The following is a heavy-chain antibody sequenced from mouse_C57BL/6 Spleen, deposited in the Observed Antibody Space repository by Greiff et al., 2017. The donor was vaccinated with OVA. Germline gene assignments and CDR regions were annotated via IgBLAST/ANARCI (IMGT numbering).Heavy chain of an antibody. J-gene: IGHJ4*01. CDR2: IWGDGST. V-gene: IGHV2-3*01. Sequence: VNVVESGPGLVAPSQSLSITCTVSGFSLTSYGVSWVRQPPGKGLEWLGVIWGDGSTNYHSALISRLSISKDNSKSQVFLKLNSLQTDDTATYYCANLWLRQGYYVMDYWGQGTSVTVSS. D-gene: IGHD2-2*01. CDR3: ANLWLRQGYYVMDY. CDR1: GFSLTSYG.